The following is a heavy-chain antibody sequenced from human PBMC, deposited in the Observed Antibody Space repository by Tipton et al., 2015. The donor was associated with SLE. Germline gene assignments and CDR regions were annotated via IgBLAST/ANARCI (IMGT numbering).Heavy chain of an antibody. CDR2: ICCGGST. CDR1: GFRFNNYG. CDR3: VVCSPSSCSYFDY. J-gene: IGHJ4*02. V-gene: IGHV4-59*08. Sequence: LRLSCAASGFRFNNYGMTWVRQAPGKGLEWIGRICCGGSTKYNPSLDSRVSLSVDASKDQFSLKLSSVTAADTAVYYCVVCSPSSCSYFDYWGQGRLVTVSS. D-gene: IGHD2-2*01.